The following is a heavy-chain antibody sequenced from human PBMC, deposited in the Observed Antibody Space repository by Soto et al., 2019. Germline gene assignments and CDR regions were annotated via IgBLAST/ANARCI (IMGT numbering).Heavy chain of an antibody. J-gene: IGHJ5*02. V-gene: IGHV1-2*02. CDR1: GYTFTGYY. CDR2: INPNSGGT. D-gene: IGHD6-13*01. Sequence: ASVKVSCKASGYTFTGYYMHWVRQAPGQGLEWMGWINPNSGGTNYAQKFQGRVTMTRDMSISTAYMELSRLRSDDTAVYYCARDRRVAAVLRAWFDPWGQGTLVTVSS. CDR3: ARDRRVAAVLRAWFDP.